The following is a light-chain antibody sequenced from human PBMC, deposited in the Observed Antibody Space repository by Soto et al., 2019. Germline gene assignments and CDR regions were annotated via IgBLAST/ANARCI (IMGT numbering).Light chain of an antibody. CDR3: QQYDTSPWT. CDR2: DES. V-gene: IGKV3-20*01. Sequence: EIMLTQSPGTLSLSPGERATLSCGTSQSLTTNYLAWYQQKPGQAPRLLIYDESSRATGIPDRFSGSGSGTDFTLTISRLEPEDFALYFCQQYDTSPWTFGQGTKVDIK. CDR1: QSLTTNY. J-gene: IGKJ1*01.